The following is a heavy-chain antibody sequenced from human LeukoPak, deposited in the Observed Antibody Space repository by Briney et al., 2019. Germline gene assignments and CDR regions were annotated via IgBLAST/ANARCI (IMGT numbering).Heavy chain of an antibody. J-gene: IGHJ4*02. CDR1: GGSFSGYY. V-gene: IGHV4-34*01. CDR2: INHRGST. Sequence: KASETLSLTCAVYGGSFSGYYWSWIRQPPGKGLEWIGEINHRGSTNYNPSLKSRVTISVDTSKKQFSLKLSSVTAADTAVYYCARAGLGGNSKFDSWGQGTLVTVSS. CDR3: ARAGLGGNSKFDS. D-gene: IGHD4-23*01.